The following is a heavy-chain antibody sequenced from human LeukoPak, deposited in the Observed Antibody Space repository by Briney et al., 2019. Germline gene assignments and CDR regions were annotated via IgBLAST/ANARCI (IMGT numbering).Heavy chain of an antibody. CDR3: AREDSTKGMDV. CDR2: ISYDGSNK. J-gene: IGHJ6*02. D-gene: IGHD2-2*01. V-gene: IGHV3-30-3*01. Sequence: PGGSLRLSCAASGFTFSSYAMHWVRQAPGKGLEWVAVISYDGSNKYYADSVKGRFTISRDSSKNTLYLQMNSLRAEDTAVYYCAREDSTKGMDVWGQGTTVTVSS. CDR1: GFTFSSYA.